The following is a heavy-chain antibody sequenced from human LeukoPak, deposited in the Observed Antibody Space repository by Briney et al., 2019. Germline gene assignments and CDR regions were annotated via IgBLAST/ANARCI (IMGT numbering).Heavy chain of an antibody. CDR2: ISGSGGST. CDR1: GFTFSSYA. J-gene: IGHJ4*02. Sequence: GGSLRLSCAASGFTFSSYAMSWVRQAPEKGLEWVSAISGSGGSTYYADSVKGRFTISRDNSKNTLYLQMNSLRAEDTAVYCCAKGVVVVPAAGYFDYWGQGTLVTVSS. V-gene: IGHV3-23*01. CDR3: AKGVVVVPAAGYFDY. D-gene: IGHD2-2*01.